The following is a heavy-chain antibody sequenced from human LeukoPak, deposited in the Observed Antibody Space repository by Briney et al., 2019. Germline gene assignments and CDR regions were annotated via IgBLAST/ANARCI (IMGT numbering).Heavy chain of an antibody. D-gene: IGHD3-3*01. CDR3: ARVIDFWSGYSVAY. CDR2: IIPIFGTA. J-gene: IGHJ4*02. Sequence: ASVKVSCKASGYTFTSYAISWVRQAPGQGLEWMGGIIPIFGTANYAQKFQGRVTITTDESTSTAYMELSSLRSEDTAVYYCARVIDFWSGYSVAYWGQGTLVTVSS. CDR1: GYTFTSYA. V-gene: IGHV1-69*05.